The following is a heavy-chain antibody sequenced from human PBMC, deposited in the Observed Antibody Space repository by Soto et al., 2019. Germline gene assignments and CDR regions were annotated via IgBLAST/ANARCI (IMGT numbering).Heavy chain of an antibody. J-gene: IGHJ6*03. Sequence: GGSLRLSCAASGFTFSSYGMHWVRQAPGKGLEWVAVIWYDGSNKYYADSVKGRFTISRDNSKNTLYLQMNSLRAEDTAVYYCARVPLLRTNYYYYMDVWGKGTTVTVSS. V-gene: IGHV3-33*01. D-gene: IGHD4-17*01. CDR1: GFTFSSYG. CDR2: IWYDGSNK. CDR3: ARVPLLRTNYYYYMDV.